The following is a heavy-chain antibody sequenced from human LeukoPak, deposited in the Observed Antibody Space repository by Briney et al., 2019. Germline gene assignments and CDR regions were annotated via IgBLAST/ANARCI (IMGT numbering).Heavy chain of an antibody. V-gene: IGHV3-30*04. CDR1: GFTFSTYA. J-gene: IGHJ5*02. CDR3: ARDRVSSSADGGFDP. CDR2: ISYDGINK. Sequence: PGRSLRLSCAASGFTFSTYAMHWVRQAPGKGLEWMAVISYDGINKYYADSAQGRFTISRDNSKNTLYLQMHSLRAEDTAVYYCARDRVSSSADGGFDPWGQGTLVTVSS. D-gene: IGHD6-13*01.